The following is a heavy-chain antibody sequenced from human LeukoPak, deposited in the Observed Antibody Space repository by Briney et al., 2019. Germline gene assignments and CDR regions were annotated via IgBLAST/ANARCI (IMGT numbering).Heavy chain of an antibody. V-gene: IGHV3-23*01. CDR3: AKARSGWYRFDY. D-gene: IGHD6-19*01. CDR2: TSGSGGST. Sequence: GESLRLSCAASGFTFSSYAMSWVRQAPGKGLEWVSSTSGSGGSTYYADSVKGRFTISRDNSKNTLYLQMNSLRAEDTAVYYCAKARSGWYRFDYWGQGTLVTVSS. J-gene: IGHJ4*02. CDR1: GFTFSSYA.